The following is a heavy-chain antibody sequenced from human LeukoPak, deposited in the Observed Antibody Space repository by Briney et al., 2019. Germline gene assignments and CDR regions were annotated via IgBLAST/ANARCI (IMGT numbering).Heavy chain of an antibody. Sequence: PGGSLRLSCAASGFTVSSNYMSWVRQAPGKGPEWVANINQDGSEKYYVDSVEGRFTISRDNAKNSLSLQMDSLRGEDTAVYFCVRALGSSSADFWGQGTLVTVSS. CDR3: VRALGSSSADF. CDR1: GFTVSSNY. CDR2: INQDGSEK. J-gene: IGHJ4*02. D-gene: IGHD6-6*01. V-gene: IGHV3-7*01.